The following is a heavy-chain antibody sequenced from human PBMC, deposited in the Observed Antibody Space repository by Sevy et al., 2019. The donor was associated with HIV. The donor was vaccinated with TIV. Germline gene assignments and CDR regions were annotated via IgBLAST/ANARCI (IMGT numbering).Heavy chain of an antibody. CDR2: IYYGGDT. D-gene: IGHD1-1*01. J-gene: IGHJ4*02. CDR1: GDSISSGSYY. V-gene: IGHV4-39*01. Sequence: SETLSLTCTVSGDSISSGSYYWGWIRQPPGKGLEWIGNIYYGGDTYYNPSLKSRVTISLDTSKNQFSLKMRSVTAADTAVYYCARLGRNEGYFDYWGQGTLVTVSS. CDR3: ARLGRNEGYFDY.